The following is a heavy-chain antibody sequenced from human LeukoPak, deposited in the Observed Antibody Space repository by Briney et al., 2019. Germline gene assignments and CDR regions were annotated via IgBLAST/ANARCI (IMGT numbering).Heavy chain of an antibody. CDR3: ARDGYGSGSYQSS. D-gene: IGHD3-10*01. J-gene: IGHJ5*02. CDR2: IYHSGST. Sequence: PSETLSLTCAVSGGSISSGGYSWSWIRQPPGKGLEWIGYIYHSGSTYYNPSLKSRVTISVDRSKNQFSLKLSSVTAADTAVYYCARDGYGSGSYQSSWGQGTLVTVSS. CDR1: GGSISSGGYS. V-gene: IGHV4-30-2*01.